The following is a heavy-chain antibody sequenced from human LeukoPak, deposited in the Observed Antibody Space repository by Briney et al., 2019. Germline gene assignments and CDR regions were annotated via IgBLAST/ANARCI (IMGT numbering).Heavy chain of an antibody. CDR2: IYYSGST. CDR3: ASVPVVPARDYYYYMDV. V-gene: IGHV4-39*07. J-gene: IGHJ6*03. Sequence: SETLSLTCTVSGASISSSSYYWGWIRQPPGTGLEWIGSIYYSGSTYYNPSLKSRVTISVDTSNNQFSLKLSSVTAADTAVYYCASVPVVPARDYYYYMDVWGKGTTVTVSS. CDR1: GASISSSSYY. D-gene: IGHD2-8*02.